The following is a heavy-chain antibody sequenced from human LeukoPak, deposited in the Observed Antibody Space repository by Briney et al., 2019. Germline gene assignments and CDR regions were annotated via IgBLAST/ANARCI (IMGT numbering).Heavy chain of an antibody. CDR2: ISNDGTNK. D-gene: IGHD2-2*01. Sequence: GGSLRLSCAASGFTFSAFRLHWVRQAPGKGLEWVAVISNDGTNKYYLDSVKGRFTISRDNSKNTLYLQMNSLRAEDTAVYYCARAPNGVYCTSSSCHLDYWGQGTLVTVSS. CDR1: GFTFSAFR. V-gene: IGHV3-30-3*01. J-gene: IGHJ4*02. CDR3: ARAPNGVYCTSSSCHLDY.